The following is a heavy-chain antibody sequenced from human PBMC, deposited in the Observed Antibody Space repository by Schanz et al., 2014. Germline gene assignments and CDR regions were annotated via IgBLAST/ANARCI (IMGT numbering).Heavy chain of an antibody. V-gene: IGHV3-30*03. CDR2: ISSDETVT. J-gene: IGHJ4*02. CDR1: GFSFSRYG. CDR3: ARDGDFDY. Sequence: QIQLVESGGGVVQPGTSLRLSCTISGFSFSRYGMHWVRQAPGKGLEWVAVISSDETVTYYVDSVKGRFTISRDNSKNTLFLQMSSLRAEDTAVYYCARDGDFDYWGQGTLVTVSS.